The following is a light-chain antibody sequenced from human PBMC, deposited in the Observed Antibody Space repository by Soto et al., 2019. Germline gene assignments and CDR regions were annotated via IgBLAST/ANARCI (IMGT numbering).Light chain of an antibody. J-gene: IGKJ4*01. Sequence: EIVLTQSPGTLSLSPGERGTLSCRASQNLGTLYLAWFQQKSGQAPRLLIYSASRRATGIPDRFTGSGSGTDFTLTISRLEPEDFAVYYCQQFSSYPLTFGGGTKVDIK. CDR1: QNLGTLY. V-gene: IGKV3-20*01. CDR3: QQFSSYPLT. CDR2: SAS.